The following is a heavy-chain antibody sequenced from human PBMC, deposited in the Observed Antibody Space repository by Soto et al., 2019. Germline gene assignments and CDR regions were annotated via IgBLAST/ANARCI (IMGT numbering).Heavy chain of an antibody. Sequence: QITLNESGPTQVKPRQTLTLTCTFSGFSLTTSGVGVGWIRQSPGKAPEWLALIYWDDDKRYSPSLKSRLTITKDTSKTQVVLTMADLDPADTATYYCAQRVLRPVFGLVTTTAIYFDFWGQGTPVAVSS. V-gene: IGHV2-5*02. D-gene: IGHD3-3*01. CDR2: IYWDDDK. J-gene: IGHJ4*02. CDR1: GFSLTTSGVG. CDR3: AQRVLRPVFGLVTTTAIYFDF.